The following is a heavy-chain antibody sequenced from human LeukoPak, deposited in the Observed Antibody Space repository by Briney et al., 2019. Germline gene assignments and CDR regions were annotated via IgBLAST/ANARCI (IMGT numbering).Heavy chain of an antibody. V-gene: IGHV3-23*01. CDR3: AKDHPGYCSSTSCYYMDV. D-gene: IGHD2-2*01. CDR1: GFTFSSYA. CDR2: ISGSGGRT. Sequence: GGSLRLSCAASGFTFSSYAMTWVRQAPGKGLEWVSVISGSGGRTFYAASVKGRFTISRDNSKNTLYLQMNSLRAEDTAVYYCAKDHPGYCSSTSCYYMDVWGKGTTVTVSS. J-gene: IGHJ6*03.